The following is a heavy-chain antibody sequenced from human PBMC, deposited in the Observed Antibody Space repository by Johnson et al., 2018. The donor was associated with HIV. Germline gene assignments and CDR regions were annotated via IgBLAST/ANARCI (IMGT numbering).Heavy chain of an antibody. D-gene: IGHD6-6*01. CDR3: ARYTSPLIAARRDAFDI. J-gene: IGHJ3*02. CDR1: GFTFSSYW. V-gene: IGHV3-7*05. Sequence: VQLVESGGGVVQPGGSLRLSCAASGFTFSSYWMSWVRQAPGKGLEWVANIKQDGSEKYYVDSVKGRFTIPRDNAKNSLYLQMNSLRAEDTAVYYCARYTSPLIAARRDAFDIWGQGTMVTVSS. CDR2: IKQDGSEK.